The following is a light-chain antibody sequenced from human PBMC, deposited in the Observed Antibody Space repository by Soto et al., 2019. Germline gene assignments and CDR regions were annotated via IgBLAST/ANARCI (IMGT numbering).Light chain of an antibody. J-gene: IGKJ1*01. Sequence: QMTQSPSSLSASVGEKIIITCRASRDVGSDVSWYQQKPGQAPKLLIYAASNLYTGVPSRFSGSRSGTEFTLTISSLQPEDFATYYCQQSYSTPQTFGQGTKVDIK. CDR3: QQSYSTPQT. CDR2: AAS. CDR1: RDVGSD. V-gene: IGKV1-39*01.